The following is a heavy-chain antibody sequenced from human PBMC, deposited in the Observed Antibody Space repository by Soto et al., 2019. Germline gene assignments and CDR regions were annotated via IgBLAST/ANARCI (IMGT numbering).Heavy chain of an antibody. CDR3: ARENPPESGSFYDY. V-gene: IGHV1-3*04. D-gene: IGHD1-26*01. Sequence: ASVKVSCKASGYTFTSYGIHWVRQAPGQRLQWMGWIRTGQGYTGYSQKFQGRVTITRDTSAGTVYVELRRLTSEDTAIYYCARENPPESGSFYDYWGQGTQVTVSS. J-gene: IGHJ4*02. CDR1: GYTFTSYG. CDR2: IRTGQGYT.